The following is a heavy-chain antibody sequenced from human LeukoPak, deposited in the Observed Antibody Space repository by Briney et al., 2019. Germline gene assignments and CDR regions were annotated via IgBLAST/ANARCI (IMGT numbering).Heavy chain of an antibody. CDR3: ARNYGDYGTDYFDY. V-gene: IGHV3-30*03. D-gene: IGHD4-17*01. CDR2: ISYDGSNK. J-gene: IGHJ4*02. CDR1: RFTFSSYG. Sequence: PGRSLRLSCAASRFTFSSYGMHWVRQAPGKGLEWVAVISYDGSNKYYADSVKGRFTISRDNSKNTLYLQMNSLRAEDTAVYYCARNYGDYGTDYFDYWGQGTLVTVSS.